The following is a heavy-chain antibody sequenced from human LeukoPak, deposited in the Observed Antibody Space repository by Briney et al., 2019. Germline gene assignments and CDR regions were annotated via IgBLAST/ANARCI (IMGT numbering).Heavy chain of an antibody. D-gene: IGHD2-15*01. CDR1: GGSISSYY. J-gene: IGHJ6*03. CDR2: IYTSGST. CDR3: ARGGRDPLGYCSGGSCYSYYYYMDV. Sequence: KPSETLSLTCTVSGGSISSYYWSWIRQPAGKGREWIGRIYTSGSTNYNPSLKSRVTMSVDTSKNQFSLKLSSVTAADTAVYYCARGGRDPLGYCSGGSCYSYYYYMDVWGKGTTVTISS. V-gene: IGHV4-4*07.